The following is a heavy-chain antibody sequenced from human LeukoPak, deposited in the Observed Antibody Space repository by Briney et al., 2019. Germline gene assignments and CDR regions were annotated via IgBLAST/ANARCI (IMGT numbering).Heavy chain of an antibody. CDR3: ARMMTPRHYYDRSGYYYGAFDI. V-gene: IGHV1-18*01. Sequence: ASVKVSCKTSGYTFTNYGISWVRQAPGQGLEWMGWISGYNGYTNYAQKLQGRVTMTTDASTSTAYMELRSLRSDDTAVYYCARMMTPRHYYDRSGYYYGAFDIWGQGTMVTVSS. CDR2: ISGYNGYT. J-gene: IGHJ3*02. D-gene: IGHD3-22*01. CDR1: GYTFTNYG.